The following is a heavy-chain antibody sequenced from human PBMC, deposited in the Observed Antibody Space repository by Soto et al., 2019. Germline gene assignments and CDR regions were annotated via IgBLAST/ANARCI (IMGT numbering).Heavy chain of an antibody. V-gene: IGHV3-23*01. CDR1: GFTFSSYA. D-gene: IGHD6-19*01. CDR3: AKDLRPGQWLGFDF. Sequence: GGSLRLSCAASGFTFSSYAMSWVRQAPGKGLEWVSAISGSGGSTYYADSVRGRFTISRDNSKNTLYLQMNSLRAEDTAVYYCAKDLRPGQWLGFDFWGQGTPVTVSS. J-gene: IGHJ4*02. CDR2: ISGSGGST.